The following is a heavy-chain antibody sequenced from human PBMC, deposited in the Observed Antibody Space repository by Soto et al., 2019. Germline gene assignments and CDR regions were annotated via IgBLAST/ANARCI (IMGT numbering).Heavy chain of an antibody. Sequence: QVQLQQWGAGLLKPSETLSLTCAVYGGSFSGFYWTWIRQPPGKGLEWNGEINNSKRTNYNPSLKSRVTISVDTYKNQFSLRLSSVTDADTAVYYCATSMSGSSLYGMDVWGQGTTVTVSS. J-gene: IGHJ6*02. CDR1: GGSFSGFY. CDR3: ATSMSGSSLYGMDV. D-gene: IGHD1-26*01. V-gene: IGHV4-34*01. CDR2: INNSKRT.